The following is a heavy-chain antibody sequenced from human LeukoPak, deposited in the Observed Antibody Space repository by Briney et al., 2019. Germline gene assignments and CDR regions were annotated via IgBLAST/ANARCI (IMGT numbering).Heavy chain of an antibody. D-gene: IGHD2-2*01. Sequence: SETLSLTCTVSGGSISSTYWSWIRQPPGKGLEWIGFIYTSGSTNYNPSLESRVTISVDTSKNQFSLDLSSVTAADTAVYYCARQKCTSTSCLTKNAFDIWGQGTMVTVSS. CDR2: IYTSGST. V-gene: IGHV4-4*09. CDR3: ARQKCTSTSCLTKNAFDI. CDR1: GGSISSTY. J-gene: IGHJ3*02.